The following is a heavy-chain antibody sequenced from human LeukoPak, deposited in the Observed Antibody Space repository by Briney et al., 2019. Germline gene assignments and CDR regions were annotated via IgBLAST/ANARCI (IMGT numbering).Heavy chain of an antibody. J-gene: IGHJ4*02. D-gene: IGHD2-15*01. V-gene: IGHV1-18*01. CDR2: ISAYNGNT. Sequence: ASVKVSCKASGYTFTSYGISWVRQAPGQGLEWMGWISAYNGNTNYAQKLQGRVTMTTDTSTSTAYMELRSLRSDDTAMYYCARDRYRYCSGGSCLSYLYYFDYWGQGTLVTVSS. CDR1: GYTFTSYG. CDR3: ARDRYRYCSGGSCLSYLYYFDY.